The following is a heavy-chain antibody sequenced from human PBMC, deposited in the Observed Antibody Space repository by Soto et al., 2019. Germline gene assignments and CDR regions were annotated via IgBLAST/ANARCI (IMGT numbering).Heavy chain of an antibody. D-gene: IGHD5-18*01. CDR3: ARESYSYGDFDY. Sequence: QVQLQESGPGLVKPSQTLSLTCTVSGGSISSGGYYWSWIRQHPGKGLEWIGYIYYSGSTYYNPSLKDRVTISVAASKNQFALKLSSVTAAARAVYYCARESYSYGDFDYWVQGTLVTVSS. V-gene: IGHV4-31*03. CDR1: GGSISSGGYY. CDR2: IYYSGST. J-gene: IGHJ4*02.